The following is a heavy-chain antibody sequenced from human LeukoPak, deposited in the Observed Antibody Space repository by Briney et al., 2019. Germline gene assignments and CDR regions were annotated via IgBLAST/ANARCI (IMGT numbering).Heavy chain of an antibody. V-gene: IGHV4-59*08. D-gene: IGHD6-13*01. CDR2: IYDTGAT. J-gene: IGHJ5*02. CDR1: GGSISGYY. Sequence: SEALSLTCTVSGGSISGYYWSWLRQPPGKRLEWVGYIYDTGATNYNPSLKSRFTISIDTSKNQFSLNLSSVTAADTAVYYCARLPLIATTRGGFDPWGQGTLVTVSP. CDR3: ARLPLIATTRGGFDP.